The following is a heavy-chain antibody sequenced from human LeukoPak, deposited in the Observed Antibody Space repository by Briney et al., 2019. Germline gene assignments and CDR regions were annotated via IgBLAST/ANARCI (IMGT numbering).Heavy chain of an antibody. CDR1: GFTFSSYA. D-gene: IGHD3-16*02. CDR3: ARDPSLRLGELSDLFDY. CDR2: ISSDGSKK. J-gene: IGHJ4*02. Sequence: GGSLRLSCAASGFTFSSYAMHWVRQAPGKGLEWVAVISSDGSKKNYADSVKGRFTISRDNSKNTLYLQMNSLRAEDTSVYYCARDPSLRLGELSDLFDYWGQGTLVTVSS. V-gene: IGHV3-30*04.